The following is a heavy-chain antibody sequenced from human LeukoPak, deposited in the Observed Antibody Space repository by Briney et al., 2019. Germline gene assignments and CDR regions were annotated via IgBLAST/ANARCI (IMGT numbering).Heavy chain of an antibody. Sequence: PGGSLRLSCAASGFTFSSYAMHWVRQAPGKGLEWVAVISYDGSNKYYADSVKGRFTISRDNSKNTLYLQMNSLRAEDTAVYYCARDHGNIPAYWGQGTLVTVSS. CDR1: GFTFSSYA. J-gene: IGHJ4*02. D-gene: IGHD2/OR15-2a*01. V-gene: IGHV3-30-3*01. CDR2: ISYDGSNK. CDR3: ARDHGNIPAY.